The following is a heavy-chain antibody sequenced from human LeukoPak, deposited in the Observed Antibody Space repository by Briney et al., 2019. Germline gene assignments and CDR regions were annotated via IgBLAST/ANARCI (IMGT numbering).Heavy chain of an antibody. J-gene: IGHJ4*02. CDR2: ISGSGGSP. CDR1: GFTVSSNY. V-gene: IGHV3-23*01. D-gene: IGHD3-22*01. Sequence: LSGGSLRLSCAASGFTVSSNYMSWVRQAPGKGLEWVATISGSGGSPFYADSVKARFTISRDNSKNTLYLEMNSLRVEDTAVYYCARAPTRPTLIVYDLYFDYWGQGSLVTVSS. CDR3: ARAPTRPTLIVYDLYFDY.